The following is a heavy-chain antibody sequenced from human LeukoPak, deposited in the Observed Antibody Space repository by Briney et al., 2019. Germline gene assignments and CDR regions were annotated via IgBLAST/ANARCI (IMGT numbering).Heavy chain of an antibody. CDR1: GGSISSYY. V-gene: IGHV4-59*01. Sequence: SETLSLTCTVSGGSISSYYWSWIRQPPGKGLEWIGYIYYSGSISYNPSLKSRVTISVDTSKNQFSLKLSSVTAADTAVYYCARGVWFGELFRRATYYYYYYMDVWGKGTTVTISS. CDR3: ARGVWFGELFRRATYYYYYYMDV. CDR2: IYYSGSI. D-gene: IGHD3-10*01. J-gene: IGHJ6*03.